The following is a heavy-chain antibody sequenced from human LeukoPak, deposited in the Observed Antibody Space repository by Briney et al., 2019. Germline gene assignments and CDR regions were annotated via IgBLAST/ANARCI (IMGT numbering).Heavy chain of an antibody. CDR2: MNPNSGNT. V-gene: IGHV1-8*01. Sequence: ASVKVSCKASGYTFTNYDINWVRQATGQGLEWMGWMNPNSGNTGYAQKFQGRVTMTRNTSISTAYMELSSLRSEDTAVYYCARGPHSSSWYYFDYWGQGTLVTVSS. CDR3: ARGPHSSSWYYFDY. D-gene: IGHD6-13*01. CDR1: GYTFTNYD. J-gene: IGHJ4*02.